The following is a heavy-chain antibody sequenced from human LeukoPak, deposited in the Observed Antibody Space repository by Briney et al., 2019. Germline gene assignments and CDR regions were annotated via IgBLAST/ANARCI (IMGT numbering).Heavy chain of an antibody. CDR2: IYYSGST. D-gene: IGHD4-17*01. CDR1: GGSISSYY. J-gene: IGHJ4*02. Sequence: PSETLSLTCTVSGGSISSYYWSWIRQPPGKGLEWIGYIYYSGSTNYNPSLKSRVTISVDTSKNQFSLKLSSVTAADTAVYYCARHYGDYYFDYWGQGTLVTVPS. V-gene: IGHV4-59*01. CDR3: ARHYGDYYFDY.